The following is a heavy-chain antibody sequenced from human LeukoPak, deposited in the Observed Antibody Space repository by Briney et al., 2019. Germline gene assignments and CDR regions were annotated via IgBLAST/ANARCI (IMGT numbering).Heavy chain of an antibody. Sequence: PGGSLRLSCAGSGLTLSIFEMNWVRQAPGKGLEWVSAISGSGGSTFYADSVKGRFTISRDNSKNTLYLQMNSLRAEDTAVYYCAKGSRPGYSYGPREYYYYMDVWGKGTTVTVSS. CDR2: ISGSGGST. D-gene: IGHD5-18*01. CDR1: GLTLSIFE. V-gene: IGHV3-23*01. CDR3: AKGSRPGYSYGPREYYYYMDV. J-gene: IGHJ6*03.